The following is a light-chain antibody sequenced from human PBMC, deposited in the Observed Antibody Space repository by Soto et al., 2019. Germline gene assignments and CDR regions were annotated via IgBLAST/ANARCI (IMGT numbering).Light chain of an antibody. V-gene: IGLV2-8*01. CDR1: SSDVGSYNY. CDR3: SSYAGSSNV. Sequence: QSALTQPPSASGSPGQSAAISCTGTSSDVGSYNYVSWYQQHPGKAPKLMIYEVNKRPSGVPDRFSGSKSGNTASLTVSGLQAEDEADYYCSSYAGSSNVFGTGTRSPS. J-gene: IGLJ1*01. CDR2: EVN.